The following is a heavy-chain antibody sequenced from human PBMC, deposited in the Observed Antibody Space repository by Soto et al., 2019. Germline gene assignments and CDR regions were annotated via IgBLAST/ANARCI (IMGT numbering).Heavy chain of an antibody. J-gene: IGHJ4*02. V-gene: IGHV5-51*01. Sequence: GESLKISCNVSGYIFSNYWIGWVRQTPGKDLEWMGIIYPGDSDTTYSPSFQGQVTLSVDKSISTAYLQWTSLQASDTAIYYCARRDFYDSSGYPFDYWGQGTPVTVSS. CDR2: IYPGDSDT. CDR3: ARRDFYDSSGYPFDY. CDR1: GYIFSNYW. D-gene: IGHD3-22*01.